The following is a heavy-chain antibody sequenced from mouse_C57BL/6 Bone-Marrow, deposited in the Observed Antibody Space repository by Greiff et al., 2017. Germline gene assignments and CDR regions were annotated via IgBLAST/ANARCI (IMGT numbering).Heavy chain of an antibody. CDR1: GYTFTSYW. J-gene: IGHJ1*03. CDR2: IHPNSGST. Sequence: VQLQESGAELVKPGASVKLSCKASGYTFTSYWMHWVKQRPGQGLEWIGMIHPNSGSTNYNEKFKSKATLTVDKSSSTSYMQLRSLTSEDSAVYYWNYDGYYVLEYFDVWGTGTTVTVSS. CDR3: NYDGYYVLEYFDV. V-gene: IGHV1-64*01. D-gene: IGHD2-3*01.